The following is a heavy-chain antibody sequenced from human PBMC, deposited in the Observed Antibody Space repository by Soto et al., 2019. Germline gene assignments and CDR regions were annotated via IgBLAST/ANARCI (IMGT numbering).Heavy chain of an antibody. Sequence: GGSLRLSCAASGFTFSSYGMTWVRQAPGKGLEWVSVISGSAYATYYADSVKGRFTISRDNSKNMLYLQMNSLRAEDTAVYYCAKARRVGATGFFDYWGQGSLGTV. CDR3: AKARRVGATGFFDY. CDR1: GFTFSSYG. V-gene: IGHV3-23*01. J-gene: IGHJ4*02. CDR2: ISGSAYAT. D-gene: IGHD1-26*01.